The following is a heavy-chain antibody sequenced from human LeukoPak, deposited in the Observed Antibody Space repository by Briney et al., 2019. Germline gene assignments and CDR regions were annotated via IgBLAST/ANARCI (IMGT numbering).Heavy chain of an antibody. CDR1: GFTFSIYA. CDR2: ISGNSRDT. V-gene: IGHV3-23*01. Sequence: PGGSLRLSCAASGFTFSIYAMTWVRQAPGKGLEWVSAISGNSRDTHYIDSVKGRLTISRDNSKNTLYLQMNSLRADDTAIYYCARYCSGGSCFLNYYGMDVWGQGTTVTVSS. D-gene: IGHD2-15*01. J-gene: IGHJ6*02. CDR3: ARYCSGGSCFLNYYGMDV.